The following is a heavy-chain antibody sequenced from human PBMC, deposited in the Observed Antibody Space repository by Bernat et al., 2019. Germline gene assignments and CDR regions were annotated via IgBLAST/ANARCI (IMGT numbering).Heavy chain of an antibody. Sequence: EVQLLESGGGLVQPGGSLRLSCAASGFTFSSYAMSWVRQAPGKGLEWVSAISGSGGSTYYADSVKGRFTISRDNSKNTLYLQMNSLRAEDTAVYYCAKSDRIEVDSSSWYGDAFDIWGQGTMVTVSS. V-gene: IGHV3-23*01. CDR2: ISGSGGST. CDR1: GFTFSSYA. CDR3: AKSDRIEVDSSSWYGDAFDI. D-gene: IGHD6-13*01. J-gene: IGHJ3*02.